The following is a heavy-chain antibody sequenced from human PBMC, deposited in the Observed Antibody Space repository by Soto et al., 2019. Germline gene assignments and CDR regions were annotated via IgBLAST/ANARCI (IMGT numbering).Heavy chain of an antibody. V-gene: IGHV3-30*18. CDR2: ISYDGSNK. Sequence: SLRLSCAASGFTFSSYGMHWVRQAPGKGLEWVAVISYDGSNKYYADSVKGRFTISGDNSKNTLYLQMNSLRAEDTAVYYCAKSRKTGPLDYWGQGTLVTVS. CDR3: AKSRKTGPLDY. D-gene: IGHD1-1*01. CDR1: GFTFSSYG. J-gene: IGHJ4*02.